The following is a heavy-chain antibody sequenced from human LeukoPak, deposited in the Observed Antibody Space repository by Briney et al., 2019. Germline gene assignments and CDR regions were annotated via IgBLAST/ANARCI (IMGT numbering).Heavy chain of an antibody. D-gene: IGHD1-26*01. CDR2: ISAYNGNT. CDR1: GYTFTSYG. J-gene: IGHJ5*02. V-gene: IGHV1-18*01. CDR3: ARVGYSGSYLGPWFDP. Sequence: ASVKVSCNASGYTFTSYGISWVRQAPGQGLEWMGWISAYNGNTNYAQKLQGRVTMTTDTSTSTAYMELRSLRSDDTAVYYCARVGYSGSYLGPWFDPWGQGTLVTVSS.